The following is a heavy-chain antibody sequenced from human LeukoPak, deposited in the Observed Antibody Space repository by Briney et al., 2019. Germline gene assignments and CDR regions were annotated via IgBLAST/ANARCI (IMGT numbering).Heavy chain of an antibody. CDR2: INSDGSYI. V-gene: IGHV3-74*01. CDR3: VRHFQEADY. Sequence: QPGGSLRLSCAASGSTFSSYWMHWVRQAPGKGLTWVSRINSDGSYITYVDSVKGRFPISRDNAKNTLYLDMNIVRAEDTAIYYCVRHFQEADYWGQGTLVTVSS. D-gene: IGHD3-3*02. J-gene: IGHJ4*02. CDR1: GSTFSSYW.